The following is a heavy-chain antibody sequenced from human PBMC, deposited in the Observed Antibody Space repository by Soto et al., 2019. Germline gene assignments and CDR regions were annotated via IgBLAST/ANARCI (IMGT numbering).Heavy chain of an antibody. D-gene: IGHD1-7*01. CDR1: GGSFSGYY. Sequence: SETLSLTCAVYGGSFSGYYWSWIRQPPGKGLEWIGEINHSGSTNYNPSLKSRVTISVDTSKNQFSLKLSSVTAADTAVYYCARGLDITGTTALDYWGQGTLVTVSS. J-gene: IGHJ4*01. CDR3: ARGLDITGTTALDY. CDR2: INHSGST. V-gene: IGHV4-34*01.